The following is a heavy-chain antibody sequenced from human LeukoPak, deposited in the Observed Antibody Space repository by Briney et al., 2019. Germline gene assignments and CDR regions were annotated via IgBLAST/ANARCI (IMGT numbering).Heavy chain of an antibody. J-gene: IGHJ6*02. CDR1: GFTFSSYG. CDR2: ISYDGSNK. D-gene: IGHD1-1*01. Sequence: LSGGSLRLSCAASGFTFSSYGMHWVRQAPGKGLEWVAVISYDGSNKYYADSVKGRFTISRDNSKNTLYLQMNSLRAEDTAVYYCAKDYGGNDGEDGMDVWGQGTTVTVSS. V-gene: IGHV3-30*18. CDR3: AKDYGGNDGEDGMDV.